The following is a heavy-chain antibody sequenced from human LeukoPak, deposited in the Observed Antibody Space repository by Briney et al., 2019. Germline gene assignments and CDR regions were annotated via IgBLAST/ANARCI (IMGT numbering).Heavy chain of an antibody. D-gene: IGHD3-3*01. CDR3: AKSEAPPRFWEWLLRSFDY. CDR1: GFTFRSYA. J-gene: IGHJ4*02. Sequence: GGSLRLSCAASGFTFRSYAMSWVRQAPGKGLEWVSGISGSGGSTYYADSVKRRFTISRDNSKNTLYLQTNRLRVEVTAVYYCAKSEAPPRFWEWLLRSFDYWARGPPVPVPS. V-gene: IGHV3-23*01. CDR2: ISGSGGST.